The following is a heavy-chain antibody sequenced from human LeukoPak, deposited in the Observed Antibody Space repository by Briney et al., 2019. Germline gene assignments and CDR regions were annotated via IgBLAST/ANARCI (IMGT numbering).Heavy chain of an antibody. J-gene: IGHJ6*02. CDR2: IYYSGST. D-gene: IGHD3-3*01. Sequence: SETLSLTCTLSGGSISSYYWTWIRQPPGKGLEWIGYIYYSGSTDYNTSLKSRVTISVDTSKKHFSLKLSSATAADTAVYYCARHFAGPGTYTPYYGMDVWGQGTTVTVS. V-gene: IGHV4-59*08. CDR1: GGSISSYY. CDR3: ARHFAGPGTYTPYYGMDV.